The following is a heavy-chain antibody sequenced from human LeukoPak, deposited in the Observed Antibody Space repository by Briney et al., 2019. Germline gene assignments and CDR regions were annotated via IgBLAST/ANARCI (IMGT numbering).Heavy chain of an antibody. V-gene: IGHV3-23*01. D-gene: IGHD2-21*01. CDR2: VSGSADIT. CDR1: GFTFSSYA. CDR3: AKGSNDWYYSAMDV. Sequence: GASLRLSCAASGFTFSSYAMSWVRQAPGECLEWVSAVSGSADITSYADSVKGRFTISRDNSKNTLYLQMNSLTAEDTAVYYCAKGSNDWYYSAMDVWGQGTTVTVSS. J-gene: IGHJ6*02.